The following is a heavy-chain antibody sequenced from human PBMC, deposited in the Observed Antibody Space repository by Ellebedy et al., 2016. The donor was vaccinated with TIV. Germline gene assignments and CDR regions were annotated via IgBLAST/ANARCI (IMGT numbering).Heavy chain of an antibody. D-gene: IGHD2-15*01. CDR3: AILRRYFDY. J-gene: IGHJ4*01. CDR1: GFAFPSYT. Sequence: GESLKISCSVSGFAFPSYTFNWVRQAPGKGLAWVSSINAGGSKVSYADSVKGRFTISRDNSKHSLYLQMNSLRIEDTALYYCAILRRYFDYWGHGTLVTVSS. V-gene: IGHV3-43*02. CDR2: INAGGSKV.